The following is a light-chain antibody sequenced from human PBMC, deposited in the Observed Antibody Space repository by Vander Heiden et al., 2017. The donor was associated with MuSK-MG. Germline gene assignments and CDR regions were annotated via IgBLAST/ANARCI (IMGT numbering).Light chain of an antibody. CDR1: RSDVGGFNL. V-gene: IGLV2-23*01. Sequence: QSALTQPAFVSGSPGPSLTISCPGTRSDVGGFNLVSWYHNPPGTATKLIIYEGSKRSSGVSNRFSGSKSGNTAFLTISALQAEDEADYYCCSYAGSSPWVFGGGTKRTVL. CDR2: EGS. CDR3: CSYAGSSPWV. J-gene: IGLJ3*02.